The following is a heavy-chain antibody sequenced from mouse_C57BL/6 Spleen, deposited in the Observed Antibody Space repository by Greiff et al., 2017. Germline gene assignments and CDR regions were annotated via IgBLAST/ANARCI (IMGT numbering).Heavy chain of an antibody. Sequence: QVQLKQPGAELVKPGASVKMSCTASGYTFTSYWITWVKQRPGQGLEWIGDIYPGSGSTNYNGKFKSKAALTVDTSSSTAYMQLSGLTSEDSAVYYCARSGGSYYAMDYWGQGTSVTVSS. V-gene: IGHV1-55*01. CDR2: IYPGSGST. CDR1: GYTFTSYW. CDR3: ARSGGSYYAMDY. D-gene: IGHD1-1*02. J-gene: IGHJ4*01.